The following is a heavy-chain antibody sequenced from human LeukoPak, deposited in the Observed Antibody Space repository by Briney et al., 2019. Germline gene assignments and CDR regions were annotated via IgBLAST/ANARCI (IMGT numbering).Heavy chain of an antibody. V-gene: IGHV3-15*01. J-gene: IGHJ4*02. CDR3: TTDRGIAIRPLFDY. CDR1: GFTFDKAW. CDR2: IKGEPDGGTT. D-gene: IGHD6-13*01. Sequence: GGSLRLSCAASGFTFDKAWMSWVRQAPGKGLEWVGHIKGEPDGGTTHYAASVKGRFFISKDYSKNMVYLQMNSLESDDTAVYYRTTDRGIAIRPLFDYWGQGTLVTVSS.